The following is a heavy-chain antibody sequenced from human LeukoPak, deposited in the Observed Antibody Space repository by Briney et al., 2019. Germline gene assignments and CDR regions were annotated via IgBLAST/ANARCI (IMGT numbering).Heavy chain of an antibody. J-gene: IGHJ3*02. D-gene: IGHD6-25*01. CDR3: ATDCVAAVPFDAFDI. CDR1: GFTLSRYW. V-gene: IGHV3-7*03. Sequence: PGGSLRLSCAASGFTLSRYWMSWVRQAPGKGLGLVANIKEDGSEKYYVDSVKGRFTTSSDNAKNTLHLHMNSLPAADTAMYYCATDCVAAVPFDAFDIWGQGTMVSVSS. CDR2: IKEDGSEK.